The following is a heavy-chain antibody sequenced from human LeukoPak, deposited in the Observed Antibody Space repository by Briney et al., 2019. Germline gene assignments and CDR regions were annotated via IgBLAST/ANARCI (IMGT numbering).Heavy chain of an antibody. D-gene: IGHD3-22*01. V-gene: IGHV3-73*01. J-gene: IGHJ4*02. Sequence: PGGSLRLSCAASGFTFSGSAMHWVRQASGKGLEWVGRIRSKANSYATAYAASVKGRFTVSRDDSKNTAYLQMNSLKTEDTAVYYCTRSERSSGYHALGYWGQGTLVTVSS. CDR2: IRSKANSYAT. CDR3: TRSERSSGYHALGY. CDR1: GFTFSGSA.